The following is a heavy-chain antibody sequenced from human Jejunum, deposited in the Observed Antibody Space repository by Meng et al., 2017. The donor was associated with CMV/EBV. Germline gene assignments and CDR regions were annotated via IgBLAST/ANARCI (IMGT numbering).Heavy chain of an antibody. Sequence: SGYPFSTYDVSWVRQAPGKGLEWVSAIRGGGGGTYYADSVKGRFTFSRDNSETTLFLQMNSLRAEDTAVYYCAKGHSIGYNYLDSWGQGTLVTVSS. V-gene: IGHV3-23*01. CDR3: AKGHSIGYNYLDS. CDR2: IRGGGGGT. J-gene: IGHJ4*02. CDR1: GYPFSTYD. D-gene: IGHD6-19*01.